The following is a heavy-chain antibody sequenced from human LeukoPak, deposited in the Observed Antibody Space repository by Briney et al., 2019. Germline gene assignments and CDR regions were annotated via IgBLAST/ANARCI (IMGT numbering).Heavy chain of an antibody. CDR1: GFTFTSYA. CDR3: AKDVVTGTTGDY. CDR2: ISYDGSNR. J-gene: IGHJ4*02. V-gene: IGHV3-30-3*01. Sequence: GGSLRLSCAASGFTFTSYAMHWARQAPGKGLEWVAVISYDGSNRYYADSVKGRFTISRDNSKNTLYLQMNSLRAEDTAVYYCAKDVVTGTTGDYWGQGTLVTVSS. D-gene: IGHD1-7*01.